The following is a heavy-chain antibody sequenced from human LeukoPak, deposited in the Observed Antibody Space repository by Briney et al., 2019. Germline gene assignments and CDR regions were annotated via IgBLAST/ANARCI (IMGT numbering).Heavy chain of an antibody. V-gene: IGHV3-66*01. CDR3: AREGIAVAGKGDYFDY. D-gene: IGHD6-19*01. Sequence: GGSLRLSCAASGFTVSSNYMSWVRQTPGKGLEWVSVIYSGGSTYYADSVKGRFTISRDNSKNTLYLQMNSLRAEDTAVYYCAREGIAVAGKGDYFDYWGQGTLVTVSS. CDR2: IYSGGST. CDR1: GFTVSSNY. J-gene: IGHJ4*02.